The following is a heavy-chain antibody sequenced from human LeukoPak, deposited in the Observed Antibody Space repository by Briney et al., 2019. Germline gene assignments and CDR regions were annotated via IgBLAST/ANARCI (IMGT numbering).Heavy chain of an antibody. V-gene: IGHV3-23*01. CDR1: GFNFNHYA. J-gene: IGHJ4*02. CDR2: IVASNGAT. CDR3: AKGGYDYVEVGYFDS. Sequence: GGPLTLPCAVSGFNFNHYAMSGLRQAPGKGLEWVSRIVASNGATLYGVSVKGRFTISRDHSKNTLYLQMNRLRAEDAALYYCAKGGYDYVEVGYFDSWGQGTLVTVSS. D-gene: IGHD5-12*01.